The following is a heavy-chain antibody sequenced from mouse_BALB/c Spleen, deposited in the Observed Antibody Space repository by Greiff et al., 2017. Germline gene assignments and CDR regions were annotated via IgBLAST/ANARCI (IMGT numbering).Heavy chain of an antibody. CDR1: GFNIKDYY. Sequence: VQLQQSGAELVRSGASVKLSCTASGFNIKDYYMHWVKQRPEQGLEWIGWIDPENGDTEYAPKFQGKATMTADTSSNTAYLQLSSLTSEDTAVYYCNAVDWVITTTFDYWGEGTTLTVSS. D-gene: IGHD2-4*01. V-gene: IGHV14-4*02. CDR2: IDPENGDT. CDR3: NAVDWVITTTFDY. J-gene: IGHJ2*01.